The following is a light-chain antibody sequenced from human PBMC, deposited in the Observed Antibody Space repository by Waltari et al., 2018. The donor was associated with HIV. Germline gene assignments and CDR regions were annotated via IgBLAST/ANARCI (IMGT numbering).Light chain of an antibody. CDR2: GSS. CDR3: QQFDSSPT. Sequence: EIVLTQSPGTLSLSPGERATLSCRANQTVSSNYLAWYQQKPGQAPRLLIYGSSSRATGIPDRFSSSGSGTDFTLTISRLEPEDFAVYYCQQFDSSPTFGQGTKVEIK. CDR1: QTVSSNY. J-gene: IGKJ1*01. V-gene: IGKV3-20*01.